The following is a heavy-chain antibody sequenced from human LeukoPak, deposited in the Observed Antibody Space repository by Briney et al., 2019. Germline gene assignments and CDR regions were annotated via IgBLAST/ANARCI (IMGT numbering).Heavy chain of an antibody. D-gene: IGHD3-22*01. CDR1: GFTVRSNY. Sequence: GGSLRLSCAASGFTVRSNYMSWVRQAPGKGLEWVSVIYNGGSTYYADSVKGRFTISRDNSKNTLYLQMNSLRAEDTAVCYCARGPNYYDSSGYLHWGQGTLVTVSS. V-gene: IGHV3-53*01. CDR2: IYNGGST. J-gene: IGHJ4*02. CDR3: ARGPNYYDSSGYLH.